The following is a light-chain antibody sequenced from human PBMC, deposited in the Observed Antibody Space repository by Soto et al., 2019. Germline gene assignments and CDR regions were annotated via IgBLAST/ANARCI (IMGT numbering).Light chain of an antibody. J-gene: IGKJ3*01. Sequence: DIQMTQSPSTLSASVGDRVTITCRASQSISSWLAWYQQKPGKAAKLLIYKASSLESGVPSRFSGSGSGTEFTLTISSLQPDDFATYYCQQYNSYSPLFTFGPGTKVDIK. CDR3: QQYNSYSPLFT. V-gene: IGKV1-5*03. CDR2: KAS. CDR1: QSISSW.